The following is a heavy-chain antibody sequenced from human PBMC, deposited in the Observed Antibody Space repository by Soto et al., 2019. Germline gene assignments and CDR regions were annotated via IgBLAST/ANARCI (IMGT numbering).Heavy chain of an antibody. D-gene: IGHD1-1*01. CDR2: IYYSGST. CDR1: GGSISSGGYY. J-gene: IGHJ4*02. Sequence: QVQLQESGPGLVKPSQTLSLICTVSGGSISSGGYYWNWIRQHPGKGLEWIGYIYYSGSTYYNPSLKSRVTISVDTSKNQFSLKLSSVTAADTAVYYCARQKRGSDYFDYWGQGTLVTVSS. CDR3: ARQKRGSDYFDY. V-gene: IGHV4-31*03.